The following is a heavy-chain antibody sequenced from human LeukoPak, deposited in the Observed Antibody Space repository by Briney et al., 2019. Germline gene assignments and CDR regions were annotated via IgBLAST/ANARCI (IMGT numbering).Heavy chain of an antibody. V-gene: IGHV3-9*01. CDR2: ISWNNGSI. CDR3: AKESTMVRGNHAFDI. Sequence: PGGSLRLSCAASGFTFDDYAMHWVRQAPGKGLEWVSGISWNNGSIGYADSVKGRFTISRDNAKNSLYLQMNSLRAEDTALYYCAKESTMVRGNHAFDIWGQGTMVTVSS. CDR1: GFTFDDYA. J-gene: IGHJ3*02. D-gene: IGHD3-10*01.